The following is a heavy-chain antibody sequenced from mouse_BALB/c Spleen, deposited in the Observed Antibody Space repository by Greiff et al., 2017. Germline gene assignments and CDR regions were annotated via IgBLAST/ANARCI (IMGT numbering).Heavy chain of an antibody. D-gene: IGHD2-14*01. V-gene: IGHV5-17*02. CDR2: ISSGSSTI. CDR3: ARGDYRRYGVDY. J-gene: IGHJ4*01. CDR1: GFTFSSFG. Sequence: EVKLVESGGGLVQPGGSRKLSCAASGFTFSSFGMHWVRQAPEKGLEWVAYISSGSSTIYYADTVKGRFTISRDNPKNTLFLQMTSLRSEDTAMYYCARGDYRRYGVDYWGQGTSVTVSS.